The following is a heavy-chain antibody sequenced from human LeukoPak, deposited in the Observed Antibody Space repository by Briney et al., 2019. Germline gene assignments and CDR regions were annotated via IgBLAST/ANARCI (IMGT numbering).Heavy chain of an antibody. V-gene: IGHV3-30*12. CDR2: ISYDGSNK. D-gene: IGHD6-13*01. Sequence: GGSLRLSCAASGFTFSSYGMHWVRQAPGKGLEWVAVISYDGSNKYYADSVKGRFTISRDNSKNTLYLQMNSPRAEDTAVYYCARQQLVRGLSPWGQGTLVTVSS. J-gene: IGHJ5*02. CDR1: GFTFSSYG. CDR3: ARQQLVRGLSP.